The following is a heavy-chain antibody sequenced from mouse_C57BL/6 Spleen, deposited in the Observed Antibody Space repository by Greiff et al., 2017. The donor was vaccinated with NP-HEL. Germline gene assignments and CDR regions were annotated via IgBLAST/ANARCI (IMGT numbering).Heavy chain of an antibody. J-gene: IGHJ2*01. CDR1: GYSFTGYY. CDR3: ARPIYYGNVVFDY. V-gene: IGHV1-42*01. D-gene: IGHD2-1*01. Sequence: VQLQQSGPELVKPGASVKISCKASGYSFTGYYMNWVKQSPEKSLEWIGEINPSTGGTTYNQKFKAKATLTVDKSSSTAYMQLKSLTSEDSAVYYCARPIYYGNVVFDYWGQGTTLTVSS. CDR2: INPSTGGT.